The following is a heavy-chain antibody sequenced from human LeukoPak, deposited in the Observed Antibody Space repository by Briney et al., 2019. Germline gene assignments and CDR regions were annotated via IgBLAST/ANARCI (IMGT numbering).Heavy chain of an antibody. V-gene: IGHV4-34*01. D-gene: IGHD5-24*01. J-gene: IGHJ4*02. CDR1: GGSFSGYY. CDR2: INHSGST. Sequence: SETLSLTCAVYGGSFSGYYWSWIRQPPGKGLEWIGEINHSGSTNYNPSLKSRVTISVDTSKNQFSLKLSSVTAADRAVYYCARTGGKRATIRLFDYWGQGTLVTVSS. CDR3: ARTGGKRATIRLFDY.